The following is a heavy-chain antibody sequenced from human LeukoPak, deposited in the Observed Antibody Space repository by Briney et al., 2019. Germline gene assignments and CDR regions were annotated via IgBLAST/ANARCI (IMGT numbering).Heavy chain of an antibody. J-gene: IGHJ4*02. Sequence: SETLSLTCTVSGGSISSSSYYWGWIRQPPGKGLEWIGSIYYSGSTYYNPSLKSRVTISVDTSKNQFSLKLSSVTAADTAVYYCARGSPSWGTVTTVDYWGQGTLVTVSS. CDR3: ARGSPSWGTVTTVDY. V-gene: IGHV4-39*07. CDR1: GGSISSSSYY. CDR2: IYYSGST. D-gene: IGHD4-17*01.